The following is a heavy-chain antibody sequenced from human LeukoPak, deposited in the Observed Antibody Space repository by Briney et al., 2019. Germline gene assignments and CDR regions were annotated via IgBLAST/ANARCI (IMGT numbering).Heavy chain of an antibody. CDR2: INAFGART. CDR3: AKDEGDSGYSGYDSRPSFDY. J-gene: IGHJ4*02. Sequence: GGSLRLSCEASGFTFSGYAMSWVRQAPGKGLEWVSSINAFGARTYYADSVKGRFTISRDNSKNTLYLQMNSLRAEDTALYYCAKDEGDSGYSGYDSRPSFDYWGQGTLVTVSS. D-gene: IGHD5-12*01. CDR1: GFTFSGYA. V-gene: IGHV3-23*01.